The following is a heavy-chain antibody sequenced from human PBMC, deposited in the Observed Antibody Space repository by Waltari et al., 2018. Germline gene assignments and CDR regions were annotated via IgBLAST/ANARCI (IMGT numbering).Heavy chain of an antibody. CDR3: AKETPLRYFDKSYGMDV. V-gene: IGHV3-30*18. CDR2: ISYDGSNK. CDR1: GFTFSSYG. D-gene: IGHD3-9*01. J-gene: IGHJ6*02. Sequence: QVQLVESGGGVVQPGRSLRLSCAASGFTFSSYGMHWVRQAPGKGLEWVAVISYDGSNKYYADSVKGRITISRDHAKNTLYLQMNSLRAEDAAVYYCAKETPLRYFDKSYGMDVWGQGTTVTVSS.